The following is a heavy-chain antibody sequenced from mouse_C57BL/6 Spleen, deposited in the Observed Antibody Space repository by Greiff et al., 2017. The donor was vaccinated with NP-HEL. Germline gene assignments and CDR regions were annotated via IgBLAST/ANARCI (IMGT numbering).Heavy chain of an antibody. J-gene: IGHJ2*01. CDR2: IDPETGGT. CDR3: TRYHYYEGFDY. V-gene: IGHV1-15*01. CDR1: GYTFTDYE. Sequence: QVQLKESGAELVRPGASVTLSCKASGYTFTDYEMHWVKQTPVHGLEWIGAIDPETGGTAYNQKFKGKAILTADKSSSTAYMELRSLTSEDSAVYYCTRYHYYEGFDYWGQGTTLTVSS. D-gene: IGHD1-1*01.